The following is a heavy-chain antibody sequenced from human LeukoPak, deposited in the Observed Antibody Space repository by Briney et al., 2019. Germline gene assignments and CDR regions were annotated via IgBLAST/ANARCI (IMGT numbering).Heavy chain of an antibody. D-gene: IGHD3-16*02. J-gene: IGHJ5*02. CDR2: IYTSGST. V-gene: IGHV4-4*07. Sequence: PSETLSLTCTVSGGSISSYYLSWIRQPAGKGLEWIWRIYTSGSTNYNPSLKIRGTMSLDTSKNQLPLLLSTAPAADAAVYYCAREIGSGRGYVWGSYRESSYNWFDPWGQGTMVTVSS. CDR3: AREIGSGRGYVWGSYRESSYNWFDP. CDR1: GGSISSYY.